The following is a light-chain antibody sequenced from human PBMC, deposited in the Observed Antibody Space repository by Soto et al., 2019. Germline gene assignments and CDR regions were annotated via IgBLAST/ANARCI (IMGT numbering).Light chain of an antibody. J-gene: IGKJ1*01. CDR2: GAS. V-gene: IGKV3-15*01. Sequence: EILMTQSPATLSVSPGDRAPLSCRASQSVSTNLAWYQQRPGQAPRLLIYGASTRATGIPARFRGSGSGTEFTLTISSLQSDDVADYYCQQYTDRPQWTFRQGTKVDLK. CDR3: QQYTDRPQWT. CDR1: QSVSTN.